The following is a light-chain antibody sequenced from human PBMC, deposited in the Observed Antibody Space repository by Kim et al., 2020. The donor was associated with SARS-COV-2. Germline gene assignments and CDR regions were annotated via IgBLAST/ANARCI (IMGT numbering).Light chain of an antibody. CDR1: SSDVGGYNY. Sequence: GQSCTISCTGPSSDVGGYNYVSWYQQRPGKAPKLMIYEVSKRPSGVPDRFSGSKSANTASLTVSGLQAEDEADYYCSSYAGSNNLVFGGGTKLTVL. V-gene: IGLV2-8*01. CDR2: EVS. CDR3: SSYAGSNNLV. J-gene: IGLJ2*01.